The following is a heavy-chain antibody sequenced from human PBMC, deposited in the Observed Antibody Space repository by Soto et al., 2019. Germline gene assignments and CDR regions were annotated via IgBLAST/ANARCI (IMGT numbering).Heavy chain of an antibody. Sequence: EVQLVESGGGLVEPGRSLRLSCTASGFIFDDYAMHWVRQAPGKGLEWVSGISWNSGNKDYADSVKGRFTISRDNDKNSLFLQMNSLRAEDTALYFCAKDICTGGSCYSSYYYYMDVWGEGTTVIVSS. J-gene: IGHJ6*03. D-gene: IGHD2-15*01. CDR1: GFIFDDYA. CDR3: AKDICTGGSCYSSYYYYMDV. V-gene: IGHV3-9*01. CDR2: ISWNSGNK.